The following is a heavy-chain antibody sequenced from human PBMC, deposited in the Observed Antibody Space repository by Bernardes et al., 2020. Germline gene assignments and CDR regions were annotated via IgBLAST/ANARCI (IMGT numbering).Heavy chain of an antibody. CDR1: GYTLTSSA. Sequence: SVKVSCKASGYTLTSSAMQWVRQARGQRLEWIGWIVVGSGNTNYAQKFQERVTITRDMSTSTAYMELSSLRSEDTAVYYCAAEVGATIGFDPWGQGTLVTVSS. D-gene: IGHD1-26*01. V-gene: IGHV1-58*02. J-gene: IGHJ5*02. CDR2: IVVGSGNT. CDR3: AAEVGATIGFDP.